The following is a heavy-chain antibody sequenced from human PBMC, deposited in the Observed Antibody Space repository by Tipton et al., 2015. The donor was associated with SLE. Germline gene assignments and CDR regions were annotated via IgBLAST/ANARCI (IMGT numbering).Heavy chain of an antibody. CDR2: IWYDGSNK. D-gene: IGHD3-3*01. V-gene: IGHV3-33*01. CDR3: AREGGEVITKDAFDI. CDR1: GFTFSSYG. Sequence: SLRLSCAASGFTFSSYGMHWVRQAPGKGLDWVAVIWYDGSNKYYEDSVKGRFTISRDNSKNTLYLQMNSLRAEDTAVYYCAREGGEVITKDAFDIWGQGTMVTVSS. J-gene: IGHJ3*02.